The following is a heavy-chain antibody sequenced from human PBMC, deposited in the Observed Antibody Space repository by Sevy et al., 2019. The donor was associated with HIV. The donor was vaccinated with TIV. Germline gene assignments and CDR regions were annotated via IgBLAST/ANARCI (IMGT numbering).Heavy chain of an antibody. CDR1: GYTFTDYY. Sequence: ASVKVSCKASGYTFTDYYMHWVRQAPGQGLEWMGWINPNSGGTNYAQKFQGRVTMTRDTSISTAYMELSSLRSDDTAVYYCARDALLRGGYLDYWGQGTLVTVSS. CDR3: ARDALLRGGYLDY. J-gene: IGHJ4*02. D-gene: IGHD3-10*01. CDR2: INPNSGGT. V-gene: IGHV1-2*02.